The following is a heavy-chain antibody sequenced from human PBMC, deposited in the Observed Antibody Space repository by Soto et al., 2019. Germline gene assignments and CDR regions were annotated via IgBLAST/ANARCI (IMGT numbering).Heavy chain of an antibody. V-gene: IGHV4-39*01. CDR3: ARRWGPYYYDSMIQN. D-gene: IGHD3-22*01. J-gene: IGHJ4*02. Sequence: PSETLSLTCTVSGGSISSSSYYWGWIRQPPGKGLEWIGSIYYSGSTYYNPSLKSRVTISVDTSKNQFSLKLSSVTAADTAVYYCARRWGPYYYDSMIQNWGQGTLVTVSS. CDR2: IYYSGST. CDR1: GGSISSSSYY.